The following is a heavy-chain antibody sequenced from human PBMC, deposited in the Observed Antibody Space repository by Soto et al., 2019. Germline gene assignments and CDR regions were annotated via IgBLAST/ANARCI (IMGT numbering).Heavy chain of an antibody. CDR3: ARLSHPWLVSAAFDI. D-gene: IGHD6-19*01. CDR1: GYSFTSYW. CDR2: IYPGDSDT. J-gene: IGHJ3*02. V-gene: IGHV5-51*01. Sequence: GESLKISCXGSGYSFTSYWIGWVRQMPGKGLEWMGIIYPGDSDTRYSPSFQGQVTISADKSISTAYLQWSSLKASDTAMYYCARLSHPWLVSAAFDIWGQGTMVTVSS.